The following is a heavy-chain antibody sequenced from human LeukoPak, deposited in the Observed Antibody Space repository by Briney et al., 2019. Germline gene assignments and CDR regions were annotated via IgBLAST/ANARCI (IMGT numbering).Heavy chain of an antibody. CDR1: GYSFTSYW. Sequence: KPGESLKISCKGSGYSFTSYWIGWVRQMPGKGLEWVGIIFPGDSDTRYSPSFQGQVTISADKSISAAYLQWSSLKASDTAMYFCARRPCGSISCFFDYWGQGTLVTVSS. V-gene: IGHV5-51*03. CDR3: ARRPCGSISCFFDY. D-gene: IGHD2-2*01. CDR2: IFPGDSDT. J-gene: IGHJ4*02.